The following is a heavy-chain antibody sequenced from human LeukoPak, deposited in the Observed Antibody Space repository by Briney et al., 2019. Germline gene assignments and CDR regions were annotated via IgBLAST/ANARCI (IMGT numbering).Heavy chain of an antibody. D-gene: IGHD2-2*01. J-gene: IGHJ4*02. CDR3: ARDLGYCTSTSCPSDY. CDR1: GFTFSDYY. V-gene: IGHV3-11*01. Sequence: TGGSLRLSCAASGFTFSDYYMTWIRQAPGKGLEWVSYISSSGSTIYYADSVKGRFTISRDNAKNSLYLQMNSLRAEDTAMYYCARDLGYCTSTSCPSDYWGQGTLVTVSS. CDR2: ISSSGSTI.